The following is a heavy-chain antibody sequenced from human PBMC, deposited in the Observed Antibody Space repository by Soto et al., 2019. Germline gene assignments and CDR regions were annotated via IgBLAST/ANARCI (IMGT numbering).Heavy chain of an antibody. CDR1: GGSMNDYY. D-gene: IGHD6-6*01. V-gene: IGHV4-4*07. CDR2: IFTSGNT. Sequence: PSETLSLTCTVSGGSMNDYYWSWIRQPAGKGLEWIGRIFTSGNTNYNPSLRSRLTMSVDTSTNHVSLRLTSVTAADTAVYYCASGRLVSRYYGSDVWGQGTTVTVSS. J-gene: IGHJ6*02. CDR3: ASGRLVSRYYGSDV.